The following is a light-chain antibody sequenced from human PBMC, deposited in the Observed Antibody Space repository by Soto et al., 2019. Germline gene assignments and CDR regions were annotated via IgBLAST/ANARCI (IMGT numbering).Light chain of an antibody. CDR3: QERITAPLT. V-gene: IGKV1-39*01. J-gene: IGKJ4*01. CDR2: AAS. Sequence: DIQMTQSPSSLSASVGDRVTITCRASQTINNYLNWYQQKPGKAHKLLIYAASSLQSGVPSRFSGSGSGTDFTLTIISLQAEDSATYFCQERITAPLTFVGGTKVEVK. CDR1: QTINNY.